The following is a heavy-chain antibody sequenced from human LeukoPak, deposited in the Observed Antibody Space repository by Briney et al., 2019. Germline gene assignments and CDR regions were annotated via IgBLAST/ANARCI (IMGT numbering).Heavy chain of an antibody. Sequence: GGSLRPSCAASGFTFSSYSMNWVRQAPGKGLEWVSYIGSSSGTIQSADSVKGRFTISRDNAKNSLYLQMNSLRDEDTAVYFCARGRFGPRFFDYWGQGTLVTVSS. J-gene: IGHJ4*02. V-gene: IGHV3-48*02. CDR1: GFTFSSYS. CDR3: ARGRFGPRFFDY. D-gene: IGHD3-16*01. CDR2: IGSSSGTI.